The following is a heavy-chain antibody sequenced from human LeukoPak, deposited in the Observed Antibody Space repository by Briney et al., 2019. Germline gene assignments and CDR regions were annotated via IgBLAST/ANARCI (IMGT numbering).Heavy chain of an antibody. V-gene: IGHV3-30*02. CDR1: GFTLSSYG. CDR2: MRHDESNK. J-gene: IGHJ6*02. Sequence: GGSLRLSCAASGFTLSSYGMHWVRQAPGKGLEWVAFMRHDESNKYYGDSVKGRFTISRDNSKNTMYLQMNSLGAEDAAVYYCAKDQGAPVGYYYGMDVWGQGTTVTVSS. D-gene: IGHD1-26*01. CDR3: AKDQGAPVGYYYGMDV.